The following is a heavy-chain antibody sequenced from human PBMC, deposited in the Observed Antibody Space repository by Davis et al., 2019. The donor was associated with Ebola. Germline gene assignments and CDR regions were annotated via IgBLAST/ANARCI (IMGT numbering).Heavy chain of an antibody. CDR2: IYYSGST. Sequence: PSETLSLTCTVSGGSISSYYWSWIRQPPGKGLEWIGYIYYSGSTNYNPSLKSRVTISVDTSKNQFSLKLSSVTAADTAVYYCTRDLHVSGSYYYWGQGTLVTVSS. V-gene: IGHV4-59*01. D-gene: IGHD1-26*01. J-gene: IGHJ4*02. CDR1: GGSISSYY. CDR3: TRDLHVSGSYYY.